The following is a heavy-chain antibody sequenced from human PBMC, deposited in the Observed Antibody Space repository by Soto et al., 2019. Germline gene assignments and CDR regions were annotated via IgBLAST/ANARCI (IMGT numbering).Heavy chain of an antibody. D-gene: IGHD3-10*01. J-gene: IGHJ6*02. CDR1: GGSFSGYY. V-gene: IGHV4-34*01. Sequence: SETLSLTCAVYGGSFSGYYWSWIRQPPGKGLEWIGEINHSGSTNYNPSLKSRVTISVDTSKNQFSLKLSSVTAADTAVYYCARGQATMVRGVIASIYYYYGMDVWGQGTTVTVSS. CDR3: ARGQATMVRGVIASIYYYYGMDV. CDR2: INHSGST.